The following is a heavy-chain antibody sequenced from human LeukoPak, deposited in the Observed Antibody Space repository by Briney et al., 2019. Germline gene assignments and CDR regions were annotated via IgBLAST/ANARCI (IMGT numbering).Heavy chain of an antibody. CDR1: GSTFSSYG. V-gene: IGHV3-30*02. CDR3: ARGRLSTLGF. CDR2: IRYDGSNK. J-gene: IGHJ4*02. D-gene: IGHD3-16*01. Sequence: GGSLRLSCAASGSTFSSYGMHWVRQAPGKGLEWVAFIRYDGSNKYYADSVKGRFTISRDNSKNTLYLQMNSLRAEDTAVYYCARGRLSTLGFWGQGTLVTVSS.